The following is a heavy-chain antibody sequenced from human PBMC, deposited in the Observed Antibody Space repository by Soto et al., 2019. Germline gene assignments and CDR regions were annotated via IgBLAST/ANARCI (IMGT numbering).Heavy chain of an antibody. CDR1: GGAINSYY. J-gene: IGHJ5*02. D-gene: IGHD3-3*01. CDR2: IYSSGST. CDR3: ARGQRFSDWFDP. V-gene: IGHV4-4*07. Sequence: QVDLQESGPGLVKPSETLSLTCTVSGGAINSYYWTWIRQPARKGLEWIGRIYSSGSTKYNPSLQSRVTMSLDTSKNQFSLRLTSVTAADTAVYYCARGQRFSDWFDPWGQGTLVTVSS.